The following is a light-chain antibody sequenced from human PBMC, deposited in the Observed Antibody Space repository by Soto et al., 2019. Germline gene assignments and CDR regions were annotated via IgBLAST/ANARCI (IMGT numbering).Light chain of an antibody. Sequence: EIVLTQSPATLSFSPGERATLACRASQSVSSYLAWYQQKPGQAPRLLIYDASNRATGIPARFSGSGSGTDFTLTISSLEPEDFAVYYCQQRSNWPPWTFGQGTKVDSK. J-gene: IGKJ1*01. CDR1: QSVSSY. CDR2: DAS. V-gene: IGKV3-11*01. CDR3: QQRSNWPPWT.